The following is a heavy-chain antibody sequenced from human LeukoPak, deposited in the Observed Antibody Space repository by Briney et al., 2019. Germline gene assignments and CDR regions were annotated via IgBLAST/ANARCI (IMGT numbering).Heavy chain of an antibody. CDR1: GFTFSSYG. CDR3: APQGVYYLDY. CDR2: IRYDGSNK. Sequence: PGGSLRLSCAASGFTFSSYGMHWVRQAPGKGLEWVAFIRYDGSNKYYADSVKGRFTISRDNSKNTLYLQMNSLRAEDTAVYYCAPQGVYYLDYWGQGTLVTVSS. J-gene: IGHJ4*02. V-gene: IGHV3-30*02.